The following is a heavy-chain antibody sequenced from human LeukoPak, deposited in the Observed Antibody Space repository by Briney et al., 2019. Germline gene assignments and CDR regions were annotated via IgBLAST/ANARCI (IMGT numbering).Heavy chain of an antibody. D-gene: IGHD1-7*01. CDR3: AREVGTVGRHDMDV. CDR1: GGSISSYY. CDR2: IYYSGST. Sequence: SETLSLTCTVSGGSISSYYWSWIRQPPGKGLDWIGYIYYSGSTNYNPSLKSRVTISEDTSKNQFSLNLSSVTAADTAVYYCAREVGTVGRHDMDVWGKGTTVTISS. J-gene: IGHJ6*03. V-gene: IGHV4-59*01.